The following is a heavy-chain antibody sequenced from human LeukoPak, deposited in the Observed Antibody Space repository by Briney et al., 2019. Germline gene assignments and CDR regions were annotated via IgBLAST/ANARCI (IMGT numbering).Heavy chain of an antibody. D-gene: IGHD6-13*01. CDR3: ARGSSSSWYGNFYYYMDV. CDR2: IYTSGST. J-gene: IGHJ6*03. V-gene: IGHV4-4*07. CDR1: GGSISSYY. Sequence: SETLSLTCTVSGGSISSYYWSWIRQPAGKGLEWIGRIYTSGSTNYNPSLKSRVTMSVDTSKNQFSLKLSSVTAADTAVYYCARGSSSSWYGNFYYYMDVWGKGTTVIISS.